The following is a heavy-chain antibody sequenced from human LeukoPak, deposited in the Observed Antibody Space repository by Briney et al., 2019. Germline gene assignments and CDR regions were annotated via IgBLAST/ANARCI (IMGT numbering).Heavy chain of an antibody. J-gene: IGHJ4*02. D-gene: IGHD3-22*01. CDR3: ARPYYYDSSGYYYFDY. CDR2: IIPIFGIA. V-gene: IGHV1-69*04. CDR1: GGTFSSYA. Sequence: GSSVKVPCKASGGTFSSYAISWVRQAPGQGLEWMGRIIPIFGIANYAQKFQGRVTITADKSTSTAYMELSSLRSEDTAVYYCARPYYYDSSGYYYFDYWGQGTLVTVSS.